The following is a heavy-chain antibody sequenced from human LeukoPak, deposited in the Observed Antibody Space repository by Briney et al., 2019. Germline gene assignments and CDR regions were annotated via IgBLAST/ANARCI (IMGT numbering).Heavy chain of an antibody. V-gene: IGHV3-74*01. CDR1: GFIFSDHW. CDR3: VRERNNFWSGHHSIFDS. CDR2: INNDGSST. D-gene: IGHD3-3*01. J-gene: IGHJ4*02. Sequence: GGSLRLSCAASGFIFSDHWMHWVRQAPGKGLVWLSRINNDGSSTIYADSVKGRFTFSRDNAENTLFLEMSSLRVEDTDVYYCVRERNNFWSGHHSIFDSWGQGTLVTVSS.